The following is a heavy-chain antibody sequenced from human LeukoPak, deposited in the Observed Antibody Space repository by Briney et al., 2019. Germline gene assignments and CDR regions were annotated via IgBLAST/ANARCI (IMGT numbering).Heavy chain of an antibody. J-gene: IGHJ4*02. CDR3: ATCRGGTSFDY. CDR1: GYTFTDYY. CDR2: MNPNSGGT. V-gene: IGHV1-2*02. D-gene: IGHD2-15*01. Sequence: ASVKVSCKASGYTFTDYYVHWVRQAPGQGLEWMGWMNPNSGGTNYAQRFQGRVTMTRDTSISTAYMELTRLRFDYTAVFYCATCRGGTSFDYWGQGTLVTVSS.